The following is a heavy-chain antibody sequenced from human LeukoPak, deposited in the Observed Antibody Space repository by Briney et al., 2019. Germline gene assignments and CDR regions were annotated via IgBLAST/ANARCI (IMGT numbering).Heavy chain of an antibody. Sequence: GGSLRLSCAASGFTFSNYAMSWVRQAPGKGLEWVSGISGSDGNTYYADSVKGRFTISRGNSKNTLYLQMNSLRAEDTAVYYCAKDLKEIEALYTYDILTGPFDYWGQGTLVTVSS. J-gene: IGHJ4*02. CDR1: GFTFSNYA. D-gene: IGHD3-9*01. CDR3: AKDLKEIEALYTYDILTGPFDY. V-gene: IGHV3-23*01. CDR2: ISGSDGNT.